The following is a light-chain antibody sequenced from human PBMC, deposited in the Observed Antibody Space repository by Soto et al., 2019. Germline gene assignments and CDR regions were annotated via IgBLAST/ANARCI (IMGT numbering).Light chain of an antibody. CDR2: STN. J-gene: IGLJ3*02. Sequence: QTVVTQEPSFSVSPGGTVTLTCGLSSGSVSTSYYPSWYQQTPGQAPRTLIYSTNTRSSGVPDRFSGSILGNKAALTITGAQAYDESDYYCVLYMGSCNWVFGGGTKLTVL. V-gene: IGLV8-61*01. CDR3: VLYMGSCNWV. CDR1: SGSVSTSYY.